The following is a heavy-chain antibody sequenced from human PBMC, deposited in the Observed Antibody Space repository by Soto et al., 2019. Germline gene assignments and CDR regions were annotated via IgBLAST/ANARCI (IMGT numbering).Heavy chain of an antibody. Sequence: ASVKVSCKASGYTFTNYYMYWVRQAPGQGLEWMGIINPSGGSTSYAQKFQGRVTMTGDTSTSTFYMELSSLEFEDTALYYCARDSFATYYYYGMDVWGQGTTVTVSS. V-gene: IGHV1-46*01. D-gene: IGHD3-3*01. CDR1: GYTFTNYY. CDR2: INPSGGST. J-gene: IGHJ6*02. CDR3: ARDSFATYYYYGMDV.